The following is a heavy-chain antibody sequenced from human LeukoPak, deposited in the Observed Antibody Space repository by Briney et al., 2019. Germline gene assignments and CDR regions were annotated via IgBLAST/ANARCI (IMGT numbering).Heavy chain of an antibody. V-gene: IGHV4-34*01. Sequence: SETLSLTCAVYGGSFSGYYWSWIRQPPGKGLEWIGEINHSGSTNYNPSLKSRVTISVDTSKNQFSLKLSSVTAADAAVYYCARGFRLKASGELSLYFDYWGQGTLVTVSS. CDR2: INHSGST. CDR1: GGSFSGYY. D-gene: IGHD3-16*02. J-gene: IGHJ4*02. CDR3: ARGFRLKASGELSLYFDY.